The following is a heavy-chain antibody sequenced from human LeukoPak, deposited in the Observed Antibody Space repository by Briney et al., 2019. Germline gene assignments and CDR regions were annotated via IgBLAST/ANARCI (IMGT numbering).Heavy chain of an antibody. V-gene: IGHV4-61*02. J-gene: IGHJ4*02. Sequence: SETLSLTCTVSGGSISSGSYYWSWIRQPAGKGLEWIGRIYTSGSTNYNPSLKSRVTISVDTSKNQFSLKLSSVTAADTAVYYCARAYDYYDSSGYPDGGQGTLVTVSS. CDR3: ARAYDYYDSSGYPD. CDR1: GGSISSGSYY. D-gene: IGHD3-22*01. CDR2: IYTSGST.